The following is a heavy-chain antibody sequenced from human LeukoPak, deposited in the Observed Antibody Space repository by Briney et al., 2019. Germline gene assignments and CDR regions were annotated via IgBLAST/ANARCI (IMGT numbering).Heavy chain of an antibody. J-gene: IGHJ4*02. V-gene: IGHV1-2*02. CDR2: IYPNSGGT. Sequence: ASVRVSCKASGYTFTAYYMHWVRQAPGQGLEWMGWIYPNSGGTNYAQKFQGRVTMTRDTSINTAYMELSRLGSDDTAVYFCASGSGTYSPDYWGQGTLVTVSS. CDR1: GYTFTAYY. CDR3: ASGSGTYSPDY. D-gene: IGHD1-26*01.